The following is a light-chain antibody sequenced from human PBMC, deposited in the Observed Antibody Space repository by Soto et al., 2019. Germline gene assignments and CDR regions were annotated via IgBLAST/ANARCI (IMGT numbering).Light chain of an antibody. CDR2: EVS. CDR3: SSYRSTNTVV. Sequence: QSALTQPASVSGSPGQSITISCTGTSSDVGTYNYVSWYQQHPGKAPKLMIYEVSNRPSGVSNRFSGSKSGNTASLTISGLQAEDEADYYCSSYRSTNTVVFGEGTKLTVL. V-gene: IGLV2-14*01. J-gene: IGLJ3*02. CDR1: SSDVGTYNY.